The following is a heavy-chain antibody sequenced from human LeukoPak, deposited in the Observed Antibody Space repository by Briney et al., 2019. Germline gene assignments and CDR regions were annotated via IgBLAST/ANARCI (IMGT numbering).Heavy chain of an antibody. Sequence: GGSLRLSCAASGFTFSGSAMSWVRQAPGKGLEWVSGISIGGNYTYYADSVKGRFTISRDNSKNTLSLQMSNLRAEDTAIYYCAKLHSATITADFDHWGQGTLVTVSS. D-gene: IGHD1-14*01. V-gene: IGHV3-23*01. CDR3: AKLHSATITADFDH. J-gene: IGHJ4*02. CDR2: ISIGGNYT. CDR1: GFTFSGSA.